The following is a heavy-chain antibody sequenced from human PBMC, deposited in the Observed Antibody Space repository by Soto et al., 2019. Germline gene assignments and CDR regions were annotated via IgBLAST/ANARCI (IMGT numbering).Heavy chain of an antibody. CDR2: INPNSGGT. CDR1: GYTFTGYY. Sequence: ASVKVSCKASGYTFTGYYMHWVRQAPGQGLEWMGWINPNSGGTNYAQKFQGWVTMTRDTSISTAYMELSRLRSDDTAVYYCARVRSGTMLSGDYFDYWGQGTLVTVSS. J-gene: IGHJ4*02. D-gene: IGHD2-8*01. CDR3: ARVRSGTMLSGDYFDY. V-gene: IGHV1-2*04.